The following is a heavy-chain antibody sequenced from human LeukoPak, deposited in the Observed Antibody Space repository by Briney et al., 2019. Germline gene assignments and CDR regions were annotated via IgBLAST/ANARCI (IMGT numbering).Heavy chain of an antibody. J-gene: IGHJ6*03. D-gene: IGHD5-12*01. V-gene: IGHV1-8*01. CDR3: ARGFRARVVATTTYYYYMDV. CDR1: GYTFTSYD. CDR2: MNPNSGNT. Sequence: ASVKVSCKASGYTFTSYDINWVQQATGQGLEWMGWMNPNSGNTGYAQKFQGRVTMTRNTSISTAYMELSSLRSEDTAVYCCARGFRARVVATTTYYYYMDVWGKGTTVTVSS.